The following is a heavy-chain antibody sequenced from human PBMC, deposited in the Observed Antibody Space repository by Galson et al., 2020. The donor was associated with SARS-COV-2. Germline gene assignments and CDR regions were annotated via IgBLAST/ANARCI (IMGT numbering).Heavy chain of an antibody. D-gene: IGHD2-21*02. CDR2: ISYDGSTQ. CDR1: GFTFSSSA. V-gene: IGHV3-30*04. J-gene: IGHJ4*02. CDR3: ARTTYTVVTQGGFDC. Sequence: GGSLRLSCAASGFTFSSSAMHWVRQAPGKGLAWVAVISYDGSTQYYAASVKGRFTISRDTSTNTLYLQMSSLSPEDTAVYYCARTTYTVVTQGGFDCWGQGTLATVSS.